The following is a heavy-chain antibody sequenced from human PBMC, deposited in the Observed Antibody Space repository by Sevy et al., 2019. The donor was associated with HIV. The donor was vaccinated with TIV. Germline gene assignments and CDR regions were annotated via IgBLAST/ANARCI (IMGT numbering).Heavy chain of an antibody. CDR1: GGSFSGYY. V-gene: IGHV4-34*01. Sequence: SETLSLTCAVYGGSFSGYYWSWIRQPPGKGLEWIGEINHSGSTNYNPSLKSRVTISVDTSKNQFSLKLSSVTAADTAVYYCARGRGQQLLRYYYYYYYMDVWGKGTTVTVSS. CDR2: INHSGST. D-gene: IGHD6-13*01. CDR3: ARGRGQQLLRYYYYYYYMDV. J-gene: IGHJ6*03.